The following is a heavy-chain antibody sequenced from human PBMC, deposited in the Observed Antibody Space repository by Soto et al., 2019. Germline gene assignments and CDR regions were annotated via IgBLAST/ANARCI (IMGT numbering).Heavy chain of an antibody. CDR2: IYHSGST. CDR1: GGSISSSNW. CDR3: ARVSLEWAYYYYGMDV. Sequence: QVQLQESGPGLVKPSGTLSLTCAVSGGSISSSNWWSWVRQPPGKGLEWIGEIYHSGSTNYNPSLKSRVTISVDKSKSQFSRKLSSVTAADTAVYYCARVSLEWAYYYYGMDVWGQGTTVTVSS. J-gene: IGHJ6*02. D-gene: IGHD3-3*01. V-gene: IGHV4-4*02.